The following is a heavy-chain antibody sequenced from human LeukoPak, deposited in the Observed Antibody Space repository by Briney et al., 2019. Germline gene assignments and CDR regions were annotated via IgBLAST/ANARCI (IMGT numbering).Heavy chain of an antibody. CDR1: XVAIXSYX. J-gene: IGHJ3*02. D-gene: IGHD3-10*01. CDR2: IYYSXST. CDR3: AXLPPSSSYASGSYRHAFDI. Sequence: SETLSRTCTVSXVAIXSYXXXWXXXXXGXXLXWXGYIYYSXSTNYXPSLTSRVTISVDTSXNQSSPKLSSVTAADTAVYPCAXLPPSSSYASGSYRHAFDIWGQGPLVTVSS. V-gene: IGHV4-59*08.